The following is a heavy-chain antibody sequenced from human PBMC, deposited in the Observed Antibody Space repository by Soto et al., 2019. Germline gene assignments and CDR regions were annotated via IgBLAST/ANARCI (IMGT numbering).Heavy chain of an antibody. J-gene: IGHJ4*02. V-gene: IGHV3-15*01. Sequence: GGSLRLSCAASGFIVRSNYMSWVRQAPGKGLEWVGRIKSESDGGTTAYPAPVKGRFTISRDDSINTLYLQMNSLKTEDTAVYYCTTAPYGSSGYWGLLDYWGRGTLVTVSS. CDR2: IKSESDGGTT. D-gene: IGHD3-22*01. CDR3: TTAPYGSSGYWGLLDY. CDR1: GFIVRSNY.